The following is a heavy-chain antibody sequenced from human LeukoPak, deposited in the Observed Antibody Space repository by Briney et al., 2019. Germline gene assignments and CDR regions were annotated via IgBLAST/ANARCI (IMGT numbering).Heavy chain of an antibody. J-gene: IGHJ4*02. D-gene: IGHD3-3*01. V-gene: IGHV1-46*01. CDR3: ARAVDFWSGYPPYYFDY. CDR2: INPSGGST. Sequence: ASVKVSCKASGYTFTGYYMHWVRQAPGQGLEWMGIINPSGGSTSYAQKFQGRVTMTRDMSTSTVYMELSSLRSEDTAVYYCARAVDFWSGYPPYYFDYWGQGTLVTVSS. CDR1: GYTFTGYY.